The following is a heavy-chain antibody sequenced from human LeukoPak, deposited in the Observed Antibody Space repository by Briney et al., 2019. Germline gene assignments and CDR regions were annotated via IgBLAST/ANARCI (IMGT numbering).Heavy chain of an antibody. CDR3: FLYEMVGPNWSGDY. J-gene: IGHJ4*02. Sequence: GGSLRLSCAASGFTFSSYAMTWVRQAPGKGLEWVSAISGSGGSTYYADSVKGRFTISRDNSKNTLYLQMNSLRAEDTAVYYCFLYEMVGPNWSGDYWGQGTLVTVSS. V-gene: IGHV3-23*01. CDR1: GFTFSSYA. D-gene: IGHD5-24*01. CDR2: ISGSGGST.